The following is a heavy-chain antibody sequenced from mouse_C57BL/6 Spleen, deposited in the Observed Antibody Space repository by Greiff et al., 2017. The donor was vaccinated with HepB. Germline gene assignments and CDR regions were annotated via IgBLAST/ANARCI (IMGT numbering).Heavy chain of an antibody. J-gene: IGHJ2*01. V-gene: IGHV1-53*01. CDR1: GYTFTSYW. CDR2: INPSNGGT. CDR3: ASLNWAYYFDY. Sequence: QVQLQQSGPELVKPGASVKLSCKASGYTFTSYWMHWVKQRPGQGLEWIGNINPSNGGTNYNEKFKSKATLTVDKSSSTAYMQLSSLTSEDSAVYYCASLNWAYYFDYWGQGTTLTVSS. D-gene: IGHD4-1*01.